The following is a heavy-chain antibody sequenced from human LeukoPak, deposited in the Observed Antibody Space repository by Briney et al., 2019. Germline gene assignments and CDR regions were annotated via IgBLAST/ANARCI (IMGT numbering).Heavy chain of an antibody. CDR3: ARLYRYCSGGDCYPYYFDN. V-gene: IGHV5-51*01. Sequence: GESLKISCEGSGYSFAIYWIGWVRQMPGKGLDWMGIIYPGDSDARYNPSFQGQVTISADKSINTAYLQWSSLKASDTAMYYCARLYRYCSGGDCYPYYFDNWGQGTLVTVSS. CDR2: IYPGDSDA. D-gene: IGHD2-15*01. J-gene: IGHJ4*02. CDR1: GYSFAIYW.